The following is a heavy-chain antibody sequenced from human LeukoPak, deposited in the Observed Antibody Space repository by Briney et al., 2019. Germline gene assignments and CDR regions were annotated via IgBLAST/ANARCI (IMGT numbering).Heavy chain of an antibody. J-gene: IGHJ4*02. CDR2: VYYGGST. Sequence: SETLSLTCAVSDVSINDFYWTWIRQAPGKGLEWIGYVYYGGSTNYNPSLKSRVSMSVDTSKNQFSLTLTSVTAADTAFYYCARGGIRGYSAFDNLDFWGLGTHVTVSS. V-gene: IGHV4-59*01. D-gene: IGHD5-12*01. CDR1: DVSINDFY. CDR3: ARGGIRGYSAFDNLDF.